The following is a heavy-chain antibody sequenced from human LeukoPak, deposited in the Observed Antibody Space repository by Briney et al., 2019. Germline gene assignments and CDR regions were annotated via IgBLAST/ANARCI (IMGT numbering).Heavy chain of an antibody. D-gene: IGHD2-21*01. J-gene: IGHJ4*02. CDR1: GFTFSSYA. CDR3: AKFLPTHIVVANYYFDY. V-gene: IGHV3-23*01. CDR2: ISGSGGST. Sequence: PGGSLRLSCAASGFTFSSYAMSWVRQAPGKGLEWVSAISGSGGSTHYADSVKGRFTISRDNSKNTLYLQMNSLRAEDTAVYYCAKFLPTHIVVANYYFDYWGQGTLVTVSS.